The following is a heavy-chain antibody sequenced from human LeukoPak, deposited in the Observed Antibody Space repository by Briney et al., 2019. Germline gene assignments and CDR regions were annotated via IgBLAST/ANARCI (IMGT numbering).Heavy chain of an antibody. J-gene: IGHJ4*02. V-gene: IGHV5-51*01. CDR1: GYTFTTYW. CDR2: IYPGDSDP. CDR3: ARLYYDNSGYPDY. D-gene: IGHD3-22*01. Sequence: GESLKISCKGSGYTFTTYWIGWVRQMPGKGLEWMGIIYPGDSDPRYSPSFQGQVTISADTSISTAYLQWSSLKASDTAMYYCARLYYDNSGYPDYWGQGTLVTVSS.